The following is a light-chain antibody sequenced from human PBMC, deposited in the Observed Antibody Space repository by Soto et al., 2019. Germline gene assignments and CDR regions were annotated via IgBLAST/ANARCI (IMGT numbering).Light chain of an antibody. CDR3: AACDDTLSAFYV. CDR1: SSNIASNF. Sequence: QLVLTQPPSPSGTPGQRVTISCSGSSSNIASNFVYWYHQLPGTAPKLLLYRNNQWPSGVPDRFSGSNSGTSASLAISEFRPEDEADFYCAACDDTLSAFYVFGTGTKVTVL. J-gene: IGLJ1*01. V-gene: IGLV1-47*01. CDR2: RNN.